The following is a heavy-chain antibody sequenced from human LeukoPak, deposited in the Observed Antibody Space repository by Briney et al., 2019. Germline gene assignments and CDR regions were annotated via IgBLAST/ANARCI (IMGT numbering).Heavy chain of an antibody. Sequence: SETLALTCTVSGDSISSYYWSWIRQPPAKGLEWIGYIYYSGCTNYNPSLKSRVTISVDTSKNQFSLKLSSVTAADTAVYYCARDAIVVVPAAIREYYYYYYGMDVWGKGTTVTVSS. D-gene: IGHD2-2*01. CDR3: ARDAIVVVPAAIREYYYYYYGMDV. V-gene: IGHV4-59*01. CDR2: IYYSGCT. CDR1: GDSISSYY. J-gene: IGHJ6*04.